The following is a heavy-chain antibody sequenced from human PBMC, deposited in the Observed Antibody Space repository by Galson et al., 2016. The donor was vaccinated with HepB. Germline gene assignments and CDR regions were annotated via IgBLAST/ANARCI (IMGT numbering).Heavy chain of an antibody. CDR1: GYSFTSYW. D-gene: IGHD3-16*01. Sequence: QSGAEVKKTGESLRISCKASGYSFTSYWINWVRQMPGKGLEWMGRIDPTDSYTNYSPSFQGQVIISADKSISTAYLQGSSLKASDTAIYYCARQGAGWGGMEIDHWGQGTLVTVSS. V-gene: IGHV5-10-1*01. CDR2: IDPTDSYT. CDR3: ARQGAGWGGMEIDH. J-gene: IGHJ4*02.